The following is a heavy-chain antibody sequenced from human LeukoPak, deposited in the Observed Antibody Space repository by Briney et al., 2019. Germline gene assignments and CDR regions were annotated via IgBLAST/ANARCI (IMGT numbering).Heavy chain of an antibody. J-gene: IGHJ3*02. CDR3: ARVPVRGVIAGAFDI. CDR1: GGSFSGYY. D-gene: IGHD3-10*01. Sequence: SETLSLTCAVYGGSFSGYYWSWIRQPPGKGLEWIGEINHSGSTNYNPSLKSRVTISVDTSKNQFSLKLSSVTAADTAVYYCARVPVRGVIAGAFDIWGQGTMVTVSS. V-gene: IGHV4-34*01. CDR2: INHSGST.